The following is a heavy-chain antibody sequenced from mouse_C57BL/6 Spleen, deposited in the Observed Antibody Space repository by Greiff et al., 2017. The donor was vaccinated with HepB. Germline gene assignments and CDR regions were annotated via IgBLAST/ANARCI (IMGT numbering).Heavy chain of an antibody. V-gene: IGHV1-52*01. CDR1: GYTFTSYW. CDR2: IDPSDSET. Sequence: QVQLQQPGAELVRPGSSVKLSCKASGYTFTSYWMHWVKQRPIQGLEWIGNIDPSDSETHYNQKFKDKATLTVDKSSSSAYMQLSSLTSEDSAVYCCARRNFDDYDGLSYWGQGTLVTVSA. J-gene: IGHJ3*01. D-gene: IGHD2-4*01. CDR3: ARRNFDDYDGLSY.